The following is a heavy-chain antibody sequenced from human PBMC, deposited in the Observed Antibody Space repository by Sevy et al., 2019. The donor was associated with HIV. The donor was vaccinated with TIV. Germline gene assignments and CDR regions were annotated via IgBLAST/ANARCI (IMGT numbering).Heavy chain of an antibody. Sequence: GGSLRLSCAASGFIFSNYWMYRVRQVPGKGPVWVSHINSDGNTISHADSVKGRFTISRDNAKNTLYLQMNSLRAEDTAVYYCARGGGYYTSFDYWGQGTLVTVSS. V-gene: IGHV3-74*01. CDR2: INSDGNTI. CDR1: GFIFSNYW. J-gene: IGHJ4*02. CDR3: ARGGGYYTSFDY. D-gene: IGHD3-3*01.